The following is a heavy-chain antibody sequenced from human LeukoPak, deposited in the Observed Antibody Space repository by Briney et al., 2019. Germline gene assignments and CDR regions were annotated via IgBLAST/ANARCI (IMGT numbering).Heavy chain of an antibody. D-gene: IGHD5-18*01. J-gene: IGHJ4*02. Sequence: GRSLRLSCAASGFSFSTYGMHWVRQAPGKGLEWVAVISYDGNNKYYADSVKGRFSISRDNSKSTLYLQMNSLRAEDAAVYYCARAIQLWSPFDYWGQGTLVPVSS. CDR3: ARAIQLWSPFDY. CDR2: ISYDGNNK. CDR1: GFSFSTYG. V-gene: IGHV3-30*03.